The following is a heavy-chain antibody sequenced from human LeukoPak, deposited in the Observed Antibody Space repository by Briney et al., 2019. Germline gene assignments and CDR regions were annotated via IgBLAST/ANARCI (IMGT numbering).Heavy chain of an antibody. CDR2: INAGNGNT. CDR3: ARAPYDILTGYSLNWFDP. J-gene: IGHJ5*02. D-gene: IGHD3-9*01. V-gene: IGHV1-3*01. Sequence: GASVKVSCKASGYTFTSYAMHWVRLAPGQRLEWMGWINAGNGNTKYSQKFQGRVSFTRDTSTYTGYLELRSLSSADTAVYFCARAPYDILTGYSLNWFDPWGQGTLVTVSS. CDR1: GYTFTSYA.